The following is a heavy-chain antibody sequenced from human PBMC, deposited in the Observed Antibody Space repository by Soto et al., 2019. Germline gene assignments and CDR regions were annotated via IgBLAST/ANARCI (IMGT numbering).Heavy chain of an antibody. V-gene: IGHV4-61*08. CDR1: GGSISSDGYY. D-gene: IGHD3-3*01. CDR2: IYYSGST. Sequence: PSETLSLTCTVSGGSISSDGYYWSWLPQHPGKGLEWIGYIYYSGSTNYNPSLKSRVTISVDTSKNQFSLKLSSVTAADTAVYYCARISISNYDFWSGHQYYFDYWGQGTLVTVSS. CDR3: ARISISNYDFWSGHQYYFDY. J-gene: IGHJ4*02.